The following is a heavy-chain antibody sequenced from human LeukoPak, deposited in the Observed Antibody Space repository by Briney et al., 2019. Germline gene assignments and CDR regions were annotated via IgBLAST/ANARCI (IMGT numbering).Heavy chain of an antibody. V-gene: IGHV3-23*01. J-gene: IGHJ4*02. CDR3: ARDYADYVGYFFFDY. CDR1: GFTFSSYA. CDR2: ISGGGETT. D-gene: IGHD4-17*01. Sequence: GGSLRLSCAASGFTFSSYAMSWVRQAPGKGLEWVSSISGGGETTYYADSAKGRFTISGDNSQNTLYLQMNSLRAEDTAVYYCARDYADYVGYFFFDYWGQGTLVTVSS.